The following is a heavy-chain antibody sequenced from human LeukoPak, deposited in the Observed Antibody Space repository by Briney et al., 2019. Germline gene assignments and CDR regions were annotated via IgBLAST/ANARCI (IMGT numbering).Heavy chain of an antibody. CDR2: INHSGST. D-gene: IGHD3-10*01. CDR3: ARDRLLWFGGSYYYGMDV. V-gene: IGHV4-34*01. J-gene: IGHJ6*04. Sequence: SETLSLTCAVYGVSFSGYYWSWIRQPPGKGLEWIGEINHSGSTNYNPSLKSRVTISVDTSKNQFSLKLSSVTAADTAVYYCARDRLLWFGGSYYYGMDVWGKGTTVTVSS. CDR1: GVSFSGYY.